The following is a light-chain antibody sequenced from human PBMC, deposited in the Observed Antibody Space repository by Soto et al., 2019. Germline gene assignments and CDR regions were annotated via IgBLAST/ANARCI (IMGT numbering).Light chain of an antibody. CDR2: DAS. V-gene: IGKV1-33*01. CDR1: QDISNY. CDR3: QQYSSAWT. J-gene: IGKJ1*01. Sequence: DIQMTQSPSSLSASVGDRVTITCQASQDISNYLNWYQQKPGKAPKLLIYDASNLETGVPSRFSGSGSGTDFTFTISSLQPDDFATYYCQQYSSAWTFGQGTKVDI.